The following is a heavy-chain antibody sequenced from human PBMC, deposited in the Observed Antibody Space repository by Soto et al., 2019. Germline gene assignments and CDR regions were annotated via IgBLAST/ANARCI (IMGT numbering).Heavy chain of an antibody. D-gene: IGHD2-2*01. CDR3: ARDRPGLPYTSCRYYHGIDV. Sequence: QVQLQESGPGLVKPSETLSLTCTVSGGSMSKFYWSWIRQSPGKALEWIGYISSSGSTDYNTSLTSRVIISIDTSKNQFSLRLSSVTAADTAVYFCARDRPGLPYTSCRYYHGIDVWGQGTSVTVSS. V-gene: IGHV4-59*01. J-gene: IGHJ6*02. CDR1: GGSMSKFY. CDR2: ISSSGST.